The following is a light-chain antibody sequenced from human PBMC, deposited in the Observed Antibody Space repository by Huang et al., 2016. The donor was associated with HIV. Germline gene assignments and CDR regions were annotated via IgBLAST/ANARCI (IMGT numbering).Light chain of an antibody. CDR3: QQYYTYPHC. CDR1: PGISSY. J-gene: IGKJ2*03. V-gene: IGKV1-8*01. CDR2: SAS. Sequence: AIRLTQSPSSLSASTGDRVTITCRASPGISSYLAWYQQKPGKAPKLLISSASTLQSGVPSRFSGSGFGTDFTLTISSLQSEDLGTYHCQQYYTYPHCFGQGTKLEIK.